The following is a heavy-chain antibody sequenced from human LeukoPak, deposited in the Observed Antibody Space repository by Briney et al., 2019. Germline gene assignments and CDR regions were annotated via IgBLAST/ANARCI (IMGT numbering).Heavy chain of an antibody. CDR1: GYTFTSYD. J-gene: IGHJ4*02. V-gene: IGHV1-8*01. D-gene: IGHD3-22*01. Sequence: ASVKVSCKASGYTFTSYDINWVRQATGQGLEWMGWMNPNSGNTGYAQKFQGRVTMTRNTSISTAYMELSSLRSEDTAVYYCARASHLTSSPPSPVYDSSGYWVDYWGQGTLVTVSS. CDR3: ARASHLTSSPPSPVYDSSGYWVDY. CDR2: MNPNSGNT.